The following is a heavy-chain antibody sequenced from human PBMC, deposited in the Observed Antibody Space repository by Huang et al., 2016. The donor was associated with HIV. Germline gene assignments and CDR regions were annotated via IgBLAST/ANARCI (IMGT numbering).Heavy chain of an antibody. CDR1: GGTLNFD. V-gene: IGHV1-69*13. J-gene: IGHJ6*03. Sequence: QVQLVQSGAEVKKPGSSVRVSCKASGGTLNFDLTWVRQAPGEGLEWMGGIIPSFGTTNYEQKFKGRGTITADESTSTAYMELRGLRSEDTAVYYCARRPYWGGDCNSYYYYYMDVWGTGTTVTVSS. CDR3: ARRPYWGGDCNSYYYYYMDV. CDR2: IIPSFGTT. D-gene: IGHD2-21*02.